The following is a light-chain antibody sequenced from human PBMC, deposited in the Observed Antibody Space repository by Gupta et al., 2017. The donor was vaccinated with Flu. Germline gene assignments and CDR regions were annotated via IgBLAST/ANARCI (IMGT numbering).Light chain of an antibody. CDR1: TPNIGAGYA. CDR2: GNS. Sequence: QSVLPQPPSVSGAPGQRVSISCTGSTPNIGAGYAVHWYQQHPGTAPKLLIYGNSNRPAGVPDRFAGSKSGTAASLAITGLQAEDEADYYCQYYDISLNGPYVFGSGTKVTVL. V-gene: IGLV1-40*01. J-gene: IGLJ1*01. CDR3: QYYDISLNGPYV.